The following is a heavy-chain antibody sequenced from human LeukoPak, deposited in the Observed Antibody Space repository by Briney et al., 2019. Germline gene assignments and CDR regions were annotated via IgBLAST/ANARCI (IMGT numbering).Heavy chain of an antibody. CDR1: GFTFSGYA. CDR2: ISGSGGST. J-gene: IGHJ4*02. Sequence: QPGGSLRLSCAASGFTFSGYAMSWVRHAPGKGLEWVSAISGSGGSTYYADSVKGRFTISRDNSKNTLYLQMNGLRAEDTAVYYCAKGYYYDTSGYYCPFDYWGQGTLVTVSS. D-gene: IGHD3-22*01. V-gene: IGHV3-23*01. CDR3: AKGYYYDTSGYYCPFDY.